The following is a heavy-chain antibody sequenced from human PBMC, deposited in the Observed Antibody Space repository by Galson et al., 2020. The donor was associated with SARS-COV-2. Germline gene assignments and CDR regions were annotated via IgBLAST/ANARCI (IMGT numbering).Heavy chain of an antibody. CDR1: GFNFSSYA. CDR3: AKAVRYCSGGTCYSYQYYGMDV. D-gene: IGHD2-15*01. CDR2: ISGSGGST. Sequence: GGSLRLSCAASGFNFSSYAMSWVRQAPGKGLEWVSDISGSGGSTYHADSVKGRFTISRDNSKNTLYLQMNSLRGEDTAVYYCAKAVRYCSGGTCYSYQYYGMDVWGQVTTVTVSS. V-gene: IGHV3-23*01. J-gene: IGHJ6*02.